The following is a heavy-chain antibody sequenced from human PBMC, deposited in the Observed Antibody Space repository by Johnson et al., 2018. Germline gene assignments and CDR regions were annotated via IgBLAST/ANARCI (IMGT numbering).Heavy chain of an antibody. CDR1: GFTFSSYT. D-gene: IGHD6-13*01. V-gene: IGHV3-64*07. Sequence: VQLVESGGGLVKPGGSLRLSCAASGFTFSSYTMHWVRQAPGKGLEYVSAISGNGGGTDYADSVKGGFPITRDNSKNTLDLQMGSLRAEDRAVYYCARALGSSSGYYYYYMDVWGKGTTVTVSS. J-gene: IGHJ6*03. CDR3: ARALGSSSGYYYYYMDV. CDR2: ISGNGGGT.